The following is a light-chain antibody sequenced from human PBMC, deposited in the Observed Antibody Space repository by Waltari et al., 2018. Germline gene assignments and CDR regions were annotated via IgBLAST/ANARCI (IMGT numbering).Light chain of an antibody. J-gene: IGLJ2*01. V-gene: IGLV2-18*02. Sequence: QSALNQPPSVSGSPGQSVTISCTGTRRDVGTYNRGSWYQQPPGTAPRLLIYEAIHRPSWAPDRVSGSKSGDTASLTISELQPEDEADYFCSSYTTSGTLIFGGGTTLTVL. CDR3: SSYTTSGTLI. CDR1: RRDVGTYNR. CDR2: EAI.